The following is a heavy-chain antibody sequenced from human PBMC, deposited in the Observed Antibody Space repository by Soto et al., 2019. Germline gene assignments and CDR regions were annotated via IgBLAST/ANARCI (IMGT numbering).Heavy chain of an antibody. CDR1: GGSFSAYY. D-gene: IGHD3-22*01. CDR3: ARGSVDTVDSSGFYEY. CDR2: INHSGGT. J-gene: IGHJ4*02. V-gene: IGHV4-34*01. Sequence: SETLSLTCAVYGGSFSAYYWSWIRQPPGKGLEWIGEINHSGGTSYNPSLKSRVTISVDTSKSQFSLKLTSVTAADRAVYYCARGSVDTVDSSGFYEYWGKGTPVTV.